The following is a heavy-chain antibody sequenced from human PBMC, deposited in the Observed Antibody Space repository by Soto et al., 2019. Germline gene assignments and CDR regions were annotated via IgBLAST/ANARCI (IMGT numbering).Heavy chain of an antibody. V-gene: IGHV3-23*01. CDR1: GFTFSSYA. CDR2: ISGSGGGT. CDR3: AKFGMATTKRSPPYYTDY. J-gene: IGHJ4*02. D-gene: IGHD1-1*01. Sequence: PGGSLRLSCAASGFTFSSYAMSWVRQAPGKGLEWVSSISGSGGGTYYADSVKGRFTFSRDNSKNTLYLQMNSLRAEDTAVYYCAKFGMATTKRSPPYYTDYWGQGALVTVSS.